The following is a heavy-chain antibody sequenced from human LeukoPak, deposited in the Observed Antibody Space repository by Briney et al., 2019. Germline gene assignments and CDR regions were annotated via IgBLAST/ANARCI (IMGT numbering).Heavy chain of an antibody. CDR3: ASDKGQGDTAMGSFDY. Sequence: SETLSLTRAVYGGSFSGYYWSWIRQPPGKGLEWIGEINHSGSTNYNPSLKSRVTISVDTSKNQFSLKLSSVTAADTAVYYCASDKGQGDTAMGSFDYWGQGTLVTVSS. CDR1: GGSFSGYY. J-gene: IGHJ4*02. D-gene: IGHD5-18*01. CDR2: INHSGST. V-gene: IGHV4-34*01.